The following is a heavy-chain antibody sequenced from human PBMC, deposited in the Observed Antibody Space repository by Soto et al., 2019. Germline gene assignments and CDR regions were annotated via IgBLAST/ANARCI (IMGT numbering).Heavy chain of an antibody. V-gene: IGHV3-30*18. J-gene: IGHJ5*02. D-gene: IGHD2-15*01. CDR3: AKDYFYCSGGSCPPGFDP. CDR1: GFIFSIYG. CDR2: ISYDGRNK. Sequence: PGGSLRLSCVGSGFIFSIYGMHWVRQAPGKGLEWVAVISYDGRNKYYADSVKGRFTISRDNSKNTLYLQMNSLRAEDTAVYYCAKDYFYCSGGSCPPGFDPWGQRTLVTVSS.